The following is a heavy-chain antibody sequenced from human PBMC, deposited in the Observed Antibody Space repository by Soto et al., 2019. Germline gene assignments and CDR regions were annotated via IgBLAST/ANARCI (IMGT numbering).Heavy chain of an antibody. J-gene: IGHJ5*01. D-gene: IGHD6-13*01. V-gene: IGHV4-59*01. CDR1: GGSLNSYY. CDR2: VSSTGST. CDR3: TRFSPLRKSYGSTPRWFDF. Sequence: SETLSLTCTVSGGSLNSYYWTWIRQSPGKGLERIGYVSSTGSTNYNPSLKSRLTMSLDTSTNEDSLNLTSVTAADAAVYLCTRFSPLRKSYGSTPRWFDFWCQGIMVTVSS.